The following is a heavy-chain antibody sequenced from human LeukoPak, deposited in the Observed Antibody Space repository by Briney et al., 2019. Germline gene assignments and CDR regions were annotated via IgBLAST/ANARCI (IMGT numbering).Heavy chain of an antibody. CDR2: ISSSSSTI. V-gene: IGHV3-48*01. CDR3: ARDRHYYDSNDDAFDI. CDR1: GFTFSSYS. J-gene: IGHJ3*02. D-gene: IGHD3-22*01. Sequence: PGGSLRLSCAASGFTFSSYSMNWVRQAPGKGLEWVSYISSSSSTIYYADSVKGRFTISRDNAKNSLYLQMNSLRAEDTAVYYCARDRHYYDSNDDAFDIWGQGTMVTVSS.